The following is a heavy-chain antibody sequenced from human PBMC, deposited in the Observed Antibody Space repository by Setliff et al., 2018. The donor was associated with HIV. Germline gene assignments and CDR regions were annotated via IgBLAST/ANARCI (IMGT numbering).Heavy chain of an antibody. J-gene: IGHJ4*02. CDR3: AMSPYSSGLFDY. D-gene: IGHD6-19*01. V-gene: IGHV3-7*02. CDR2: IKEDGSEK. CDR1: GFLFHTYW. Sequence: GGSLRLSCAASGFLFHTYWMSWVRQAPGKGLEWVANIKEDGSEKHYVDSVKGRFTISRDNSKNTLYLQMNSPRAEDTAVYYCAMSPYSSGLFDYWGQGTLVTVSS.